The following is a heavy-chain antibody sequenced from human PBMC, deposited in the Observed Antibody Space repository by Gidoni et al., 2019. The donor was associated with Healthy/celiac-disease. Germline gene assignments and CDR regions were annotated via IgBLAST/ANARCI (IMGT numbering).Heavy chain of an antibody. J-gene: IGHJ3*02. CDR2: ISSSSSYT. CDR1: GFTISYYY. V-gene: IGHV3-11*06. CDR3: ARSPDGAFDI. Sequence: QVPLVECGGGLVKPGGALRVSGEASGFTISYYYMSWIRQAPGKGLEVVSYISSSSSYTHYADSVKGRFTISRDNAKNSLFLQMNSLRAEDTAVYYCARSPDGAFDIWGQGTMVTVSS.